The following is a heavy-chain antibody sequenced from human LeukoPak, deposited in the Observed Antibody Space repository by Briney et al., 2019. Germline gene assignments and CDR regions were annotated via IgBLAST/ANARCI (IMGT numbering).Heavy chain of an antibody. CDR1: GGSIGTYY. CDR3: ARHIGGGIEDMDV. V-gene: IGHV4-4*09. J-gene: IGHJ6*03. CDR2: IYVTGN. D-gene: IGHD3-16*02. Sequence: PSETLSLTCTVSGGSIGTYYWSWVRQPPGKGLEWIGYIYVTGNRYNPYLQSRVTISVDTSRNQFCLKMSSVTAADTAVYYCARHIGGGIEDMDVWGKGTKVTVSS.